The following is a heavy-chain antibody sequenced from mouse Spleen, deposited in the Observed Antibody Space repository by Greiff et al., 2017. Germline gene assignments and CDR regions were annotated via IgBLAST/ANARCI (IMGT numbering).Heavy chain of an antibody. V-gene: IGHV1-64*01. D-gene: IGHD1-1*01. J-gene: IGHJ1*01. CDR1: GYTFTSYW. Sequence: QVQLQQPGAELVKPGASVKLSCKASGYTFTSYWMHWVKQRPGQGLEWIGMIHPNSGSTNYNEKFKSKATLTVDKSSSTAYMQLSSLTSEDSAVYYCAIGYYGSKRYWYFDVWGAGTTVTVSS. CDR2: IHPNSGST. CDR3: AIGYYGSKRYWYFDV.